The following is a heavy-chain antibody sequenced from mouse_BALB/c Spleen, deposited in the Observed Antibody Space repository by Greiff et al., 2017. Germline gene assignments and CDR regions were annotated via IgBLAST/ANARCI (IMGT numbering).Heavy chain of an antibody. J-gene: IGHJ3*01. V-gene: IGHV5-17*02. CDR2: ISSGSSTI. CDR1: GFTFSSFG. Sequence: EVQVVESGGGLVQPGGSRKLSCAASGFTFSSFGMHWVRQAPEKGLEWVAYISSGSSTIYYADTVKGRFTISRDNPKNTLFLQMTSLRSEDTAMYYCAGKDFAYWGQGTLVTVSA. CDR3: AGKDFAY.